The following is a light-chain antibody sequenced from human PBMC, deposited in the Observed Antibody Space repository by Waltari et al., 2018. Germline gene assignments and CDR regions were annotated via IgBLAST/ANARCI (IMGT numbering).Light chain of an antibody. Sequence: EIVMTQSPATLSVSPGERATFSCRASPSASSNLAWYQQKPGQAPRLLIYGASTRATGIPARFSGSGSGTEFTLTISSMQSEDFAVYYCQQYNNWPRGFGQGTKVEIK. CDR2: GAS. CDR3: QQYNNWPRG. V-gene: IGKV3-15*01. CDR1: PSASSN. J-gene: IGKJ1*01.